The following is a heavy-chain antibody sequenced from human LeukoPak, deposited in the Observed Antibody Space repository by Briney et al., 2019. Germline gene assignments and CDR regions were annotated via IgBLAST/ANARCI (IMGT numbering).Heavy chain of an antibody. J-gene: IGHJ4*02. CDR3: ARVGPGGVVPAAMDYFDY. CDR2: IWYDGSNK. V-gene: IGHV3-33*01. CDR1: GFTFSSYG. Sequence: TGGSLRLSCAASGFTFSSYGMHWVRQAPGKGLEWVAVIWYDGSNKYYADSVKGRFTISRDNSKNTLYLQMNSLRAEDTAVYYCARVGPGGVVPAAMDYFDYWGQGTLVTVSS. D-gene: IGHD2-2*01.